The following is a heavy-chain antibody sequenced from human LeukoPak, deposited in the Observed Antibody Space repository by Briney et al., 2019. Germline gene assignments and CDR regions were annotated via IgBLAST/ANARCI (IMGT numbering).Heavy chain of an antibody. CDR3: ARDPREQIAVAGTEDDY. J-gene: IGHJ4*02. Sequence: GGSLRLSCAASGFTFSSYSMNWVRQAPGKGLEWVSSISSSSYIYYADSVKGRFTISRDNAKNSLYLQMNSLRAEDTAVYYCARDPREQIAVAGTEDDYWGQGTLVTVSS. V-gene: IGHV3-21*01. CDR2: ISSSSYI. CDR1: GFTFSSYS. D-gene: IGHD6-19*01.